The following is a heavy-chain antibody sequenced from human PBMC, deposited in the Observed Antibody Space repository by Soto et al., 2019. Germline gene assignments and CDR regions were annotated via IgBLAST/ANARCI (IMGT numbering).Heavy chain of an antibody. D-gene: IGHD6-19*01. CDR3: AGSSGWRYDY. CDR2: IKQDGSEE. V-gene: IGHV3-7*01. J-gene: IGHJ4*02. Sequence: EVQLVEAGGDLVQPGGSLSLSCVGSGFTFSTFWMTWVRQAPGKGLEWVANIKQDGSEELYADSVKGRFTISRDNDKNSLFLQMTSLRAEDTAMYYCAGSSGWRYDYWGQGTLVTVSS. CDR1: GFTFSTFW.